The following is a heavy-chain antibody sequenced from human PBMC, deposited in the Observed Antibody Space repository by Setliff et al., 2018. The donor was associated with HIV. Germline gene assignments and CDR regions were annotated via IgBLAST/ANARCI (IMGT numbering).Heavy chain of an antibody. Sequence: SETLSLTCTVSGGSISSYYWSWIRQPPGKGLEWIGYIYYSGSTNYNPSLKSRVTISVDTSKNQFSRKLSAVTAADTAVYYCARLCIAAAGTRSIPWYFDLWGRGTLVTDSS. V-gene: IGHV4-59*08. J-gene: IGHJ2*01. CDR3: ARLCIAAAGTRSIPWYFDL. CDR1: GGSISSYY. D-gene: IGHD6-13*01. CDR2: IYYSGST.